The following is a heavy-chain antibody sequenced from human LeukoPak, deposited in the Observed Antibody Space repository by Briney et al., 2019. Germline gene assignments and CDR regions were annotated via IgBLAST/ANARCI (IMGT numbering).Heavy chain of an antibody. V-gene: IGHV4-38-2*02. Sequence: PSETLSLTCTVSGYSISSGYYWDWIRQPPGKGLEWIATIYHSGNTYYNASLKSRATISADTSKNQFSLRLSSVTAADTAMYYCARAPGYGSGSYYFDYWGQGILVTVSS. D-gene: IGHD3-10*01. CDR1: GYSISSGYY. CDR2: IYHSGNT. J-gene: IGHJ4*02. CDR3: ARAPGYGSGSYYFDY.